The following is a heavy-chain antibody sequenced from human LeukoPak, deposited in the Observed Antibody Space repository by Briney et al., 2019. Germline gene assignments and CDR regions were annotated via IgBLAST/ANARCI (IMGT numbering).Heavy chain of an antibody. CDR2: IIPIFGTA. D-gene: IGHD1-20*01. CDR3: ARDNWNDHWFDP. V-gene: IGHV1-69*13. J-gene: IGHJ5*02. CDR1: GYTFTTYY. Sequence: ASVRVSCKASGYTFTTYYIHWVRQAPGQGLEWMGGIIPIFGTANYAQKFQGRVTITADESTSTAYMELSSLRSEDTAVYYCARDNWNDHWFDPWGQGTLVTVSS.